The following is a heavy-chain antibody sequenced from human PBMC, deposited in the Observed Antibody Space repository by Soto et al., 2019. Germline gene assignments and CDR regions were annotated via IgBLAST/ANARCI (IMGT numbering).Heavy chain of an antibody. CDR3: ARSITHAFDI. CDR2: IYYSGST. V-gene: IGHV4-31*03. Sequence: QVQLQESGPGLVKPSQTLSLTCTVSGGSISSGGYYWSWIRQHPGKGLEWIGYIYYSGSTYYNPSLKCRVLISXDTSKNQFSLKLSSVTAADTAVYYCARSITHAFDIWGQGTMVTVSS. CDR1: GGSISSGGYY. J-gene: IGHJ3*02. D-gene: IGHD3-10*01.